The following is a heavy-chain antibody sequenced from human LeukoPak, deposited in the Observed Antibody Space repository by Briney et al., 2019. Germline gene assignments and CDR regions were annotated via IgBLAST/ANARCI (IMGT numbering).Heavy chain of an antibody. CDR1: GFTFNDYY. CDR2: ISSGGSTT. CDR3: ARELRRSSGYYHALGY. J-gene: IGHJ4*02. D-gene: IGHD3-22*01. V-gene: IGHV3-11*01. Sequence: KPGGSLRLSCAASGFTFNDYYMSWIRQAPGKGLEWVSYISSGGSTTYYADSVKGRFTISRDNAENSLSLQRDSLRTEDTAVYYCARELRRSSGYYHALGYWGQGTLVTVSS.